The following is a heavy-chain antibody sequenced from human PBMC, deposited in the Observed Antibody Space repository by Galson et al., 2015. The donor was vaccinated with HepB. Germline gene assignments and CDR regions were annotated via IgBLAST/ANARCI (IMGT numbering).Heavy chain of an antibody. V-gene: IGHV1-18*01. D-gene: IGHD6-13*01. CDR2: ISAYNGNT. CDR1: GYTFPGSF. J-gene: IGHJ6*02. Sequence: SFHSSGYTFPGSFISWVRQAPGQGLEWMGWISAYNGNTNYAQKLQGRVTMTTDTSTSTAYMERRRRRSDDTAVYYCARVHSSSWYSDYGMGVWGQGTTVTVSS. CDR3: ARVHSSSWYSDYGMGV.